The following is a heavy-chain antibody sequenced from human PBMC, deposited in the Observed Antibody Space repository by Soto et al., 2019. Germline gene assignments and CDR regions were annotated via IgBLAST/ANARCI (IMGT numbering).Heavy chain of an antibody. Sequence: QVQLQQWGAGLLKPSETLSLTCAVYGGSFSGYYWSWIRQPPGKGLEWIGEINHSGSTNYNPSLKSRGTISEDTSKNQFSLKLSSVTAADTAVYYGARGKYSSSSGMWFDPWGQGTLVTVSS. J-gene: IGHJ5*02. CDR1: GGSFSGYY. V-gene: IGHV4-34*01. CDR2: INHSGST. D-gene: IGHD6-6*01. CDR3: ARGKYSSSSGMWFDP.